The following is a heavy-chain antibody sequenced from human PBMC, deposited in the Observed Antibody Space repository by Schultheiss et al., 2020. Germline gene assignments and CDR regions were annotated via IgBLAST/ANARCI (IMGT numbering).Heavy chain of an antibody. V-gene: IGHV3-33*06. CDR1: GFNFSTYG. CDR2: IWPDGSQK. J-gene: IGHJ5*02. Sequence: GESLRLSCAASGFNFSTYGMHWVRQTPGKGLEWVAVIWPDGSQKYYGDSVKGRFTISRDNSKNTLYLQMNSLRAEDTAVYYCAKVGGYYPINWFDPWGQGTLVTVSS. D-gene: IGHD3-22*01. CDR3: AKVGGYYPINWFDP.